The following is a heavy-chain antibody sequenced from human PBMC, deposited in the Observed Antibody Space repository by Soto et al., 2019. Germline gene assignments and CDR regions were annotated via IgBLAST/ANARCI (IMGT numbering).Heavy chain of an antibody. J-gene: IGHJ4*02. Sequence: GGSLRLSCAASGFTFSSYAMSWARQAPGKGLEWVSAISGSGGSTSYADSVKGRFTLSRDNSKNTLYLQMNSLRAEDTAVYYCAKDTGSSGYNYWGQGTLVTVSS. CDR2: ISGSGGST. CDR1: GFTFSSYA. CDR3: AKDTGSSGYNY. D-gene: IGHD3-22*01. V-gene: IGHV3-23*01.